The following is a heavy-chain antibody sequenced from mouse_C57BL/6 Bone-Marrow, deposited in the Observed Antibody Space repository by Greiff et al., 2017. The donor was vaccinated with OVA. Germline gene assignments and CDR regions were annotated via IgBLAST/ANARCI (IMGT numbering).Heavy chain of an antibody. D-gene: IGHD2-4*01. J-gene: IGHJ3*01. Sequence: VQLQESGAELVRPGTSVKMSCKASGYTFTNYWIGWAKQRPGHGLEWIGDIYPGGGYTNYNEKFKGKATLTADKSSSTAYMQFSSLTSEDSAIYYCARYEDDGAWFAYWGQGTLVTVSA. V-gene: IGHV1-63*01. CDR1: GYTFTNYW. CDR3: ARYEDDGAWFAY. CDR2: IYPGGGYT.